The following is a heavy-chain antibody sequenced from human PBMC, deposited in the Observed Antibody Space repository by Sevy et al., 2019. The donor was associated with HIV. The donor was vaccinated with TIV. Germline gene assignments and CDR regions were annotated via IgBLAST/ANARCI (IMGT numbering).Heavy chain of an antibody. CDR1: GYTFTGYY. D-gene: IGHD3-22*01. CDR3: ARGITMIVVVRTGGDAFDI. Sequence: ASVKVSCKASGYTFTGYYMHWVRQAPGQGLEWMGWINPNSGGTNYAQKFQGRVTMTRDTSISTAYMELSRLRSDETAVYYCARGITMIVVVRTGGDAFDIWGQGTMVTVSS. V-gene: IGHV1-2*02. CDR2: INPNSGGT. J-gene: IGHJ3*02.